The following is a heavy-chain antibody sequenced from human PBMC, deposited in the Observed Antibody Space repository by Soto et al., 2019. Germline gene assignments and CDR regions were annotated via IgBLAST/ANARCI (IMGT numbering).Heavy chain of an antibody. CDR1: GFTFSSYS. J-gene: IGHJ3*02. CDR2: ISSSSSTI. CDR3: ARDSRFLMATIIPSAFDI. Sequence: PGGSLRLSCAASGFTFSSYSMNWVRQAPGKGLEWVSYISSSSSTIYYADSVKGRFTISRDNAKNSLYLQMNSLRDEDTAVYYCARDSRFLMATIIPSAFDIWGQGTMVTVSS. D-gene: IGHD5-12*01. V-gene: IGHV3-48*02.